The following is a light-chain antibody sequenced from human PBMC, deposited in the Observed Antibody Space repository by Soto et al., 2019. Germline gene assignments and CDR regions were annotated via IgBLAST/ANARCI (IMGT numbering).Light chain of an antibody. Sequence: DIQMTQSPSSLSASVGDRVTITCRASQNIAIYLNWNHQKAGKAPNLLIFGATSLRSGVPSRFSASGSGTDFNLTISSLQPEDFGTYYCQQSYRSLPTFGPGTKVEI. CDR2: GAT. CDR1: QNIAIY. CDR3: QQSYRSLPT. J-gene: IGKJ3*01. V-gene: IGKV1-39*01.